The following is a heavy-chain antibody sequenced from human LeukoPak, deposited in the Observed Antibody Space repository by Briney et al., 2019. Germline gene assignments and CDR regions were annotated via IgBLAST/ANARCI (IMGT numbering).Heavy chain of an antibody. D-gene: IGHD2/OR15-2a*01. CDR1: GFTFTKYW. Sequence: GGSLRLSCAASGFTFTKYWMTWVRQAPGKGLEWVGNIKQDGSDKNYMDSVKGRFTISRDNTKNSVYLQMSSLRAEDTAVYYCARGDGVIGAIGIGSWYFDLWGRGTLVAVSS. CDR3: ARGDGVIGAIGIGSWYFDL. J-gene: IGHJ2*01. V-gene: IGHV3-7*01. CDR2: IKQDGSDK.